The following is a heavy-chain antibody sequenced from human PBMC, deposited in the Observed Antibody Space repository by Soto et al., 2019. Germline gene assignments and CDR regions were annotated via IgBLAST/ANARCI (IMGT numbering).Heavy chain of an antibody. CDR3: ARGEFDTVVGPAAPRPYYYYGMDV. Sequence: QVQLVQSGAEVKKPGSSVKVSCKASGGTFSSYAISWVRQAPGQGLEWLGGIIPIFGTANYAQQFQGRVTITADESKSTAYMELSSVSSEDTAVYYCARGEFDTVVGPAAPRPYYYYGMDVWGQGTTVT. D-gene: IGHD2-2*01. V-gene: IGHV1-69*01. CDR2: IIPIFGTA. J-gene: IGHJ6*02. CDR1: GGTFSSYA.